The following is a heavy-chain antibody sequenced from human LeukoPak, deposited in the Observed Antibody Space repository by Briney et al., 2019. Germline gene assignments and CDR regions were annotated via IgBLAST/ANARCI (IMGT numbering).Heavy chain of an antibody. V-gene: IGHV3-48*01. CDR3: AKDRNYYDSSGYNDY. D-gene: IGHD3-22*01. Sequence: GGSLRLSCAVSGFTFSSYNMNWVRRAPGKGLEWVSYIGSSVSTRYYADSVKGRFTISRDNGKHSLYLQMNSLRAEDTAVYYCAKDRNYYDSSGYNDYWGQGTLVTVSS. J-gene: IGHJ4*02. CDR2: IGSSVSTR. CDR1: GFTFSSYN.